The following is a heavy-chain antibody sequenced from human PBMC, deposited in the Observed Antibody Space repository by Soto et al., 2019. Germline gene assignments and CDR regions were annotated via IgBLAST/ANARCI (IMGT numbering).Heavy chain of an antibody. V-gene: IGHV4-59*12. D-gene: IGHD2-8*01. CDR3: ARSHCTNGVCYRSNDAFDI. CDR2: IYYSGNT. J-gene: IGHJ3*02. Sequence: SETLSLTCTVSGGSISSYYWSWIRQPPGKGLEWIGYIYYSGNTYYNPSLKSRVTISVDTSKNQFSLKLSSVTAADTAVYYCARSHCTNGVCYRSNDAFDIWGQGTMVTVSS. CDR1: GGSISSYY.